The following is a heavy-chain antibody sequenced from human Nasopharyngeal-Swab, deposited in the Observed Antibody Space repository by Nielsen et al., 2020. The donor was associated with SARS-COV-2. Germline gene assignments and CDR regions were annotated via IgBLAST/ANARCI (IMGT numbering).Heavy chain of an antibody. CDR2: ISGSGGST. Sequence: GGALRISLAAPWFTFWSHSMSWVPPAPGKGLEWVSAISGSGGSTYYADSVKGRFTISRDNAKNSLYLQMNSLRAEDTAVYYCARDGDYSGWELTDYWGQGTLVTVSS. V-gene: IGHV3-23*01. D-gene: IGHD1-26*01. CDR1: WFTFWSHS. CDR3: ARDGDYSGWELTDY. J-gene: IGHJ4*02.